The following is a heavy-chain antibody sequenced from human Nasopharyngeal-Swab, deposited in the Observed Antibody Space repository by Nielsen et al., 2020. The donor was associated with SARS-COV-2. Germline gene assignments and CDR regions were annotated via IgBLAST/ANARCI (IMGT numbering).Heavy chain of an antibody. CDR1: GYTFTSYG. D-gene: IGHD3-10*01. Sequence: ASVKVSCKASGYTFTSYGISWVRQAPGQGLEWMGWISAYNGNTNYAQKLQGRVTMTTDTSTSTACMELRSLRSDDTAVYYCARVRYGSGSYYNSYWGQGTLVTVSS. V-gene: IGHV1-18*01. J-gene: IGHJ4*02. CDR2: ISAYNGNT. CDR3: ARVRYGSGSYYNSY.